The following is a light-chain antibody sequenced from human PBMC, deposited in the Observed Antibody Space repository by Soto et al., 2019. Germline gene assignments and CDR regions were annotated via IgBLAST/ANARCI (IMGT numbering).Light chain of an antibody. CDR2: AAS. V-gene: IGKV1-33*01. CDR1: QGIRND. CDR3: QQYENLPT. J-gene: IGKJ5*01. Sequence: IQRTQSPASLSASVGDRVTITCRASQGIRNDLGWYQQKPGKAPKLLIYAASSLEAGVPSRFRGSGSGTDFTFTISRLQPEDIATYYCQQYENLPTFGQGTRLEI.